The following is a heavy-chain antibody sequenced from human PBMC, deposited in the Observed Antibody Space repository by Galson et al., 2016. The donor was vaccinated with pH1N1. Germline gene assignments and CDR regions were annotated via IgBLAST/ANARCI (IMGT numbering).Heavy chain of an antibody. D-gene: IGHD7-27*01. Sequence: SLRLSCAASGFTFSRYWMHWVRQAPGKGLVWVSRINRDGGSAIYADPVKGRLTISRDNAKNTLYLQMNSLRAEDTAVYYCATGEGYYFDYWGQGTLVTVSS. CDR2: INRDGGSA. CDR1: GFTFSRYW. V-gene: IGHV3-74*01. CDR3: ATGEGYYFDY. J-gene: IGHJ4*02.